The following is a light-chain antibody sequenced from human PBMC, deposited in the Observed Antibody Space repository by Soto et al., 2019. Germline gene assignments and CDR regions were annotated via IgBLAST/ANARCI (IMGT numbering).Light chain of an antibody. V-gene: IGKV3-20*01. Sequence: EIVLTQSPGTLSLSPGERATLSCRASQSLSINSLAWYQQKPGQSPRLLVYGASTRDTGIPDRFRGSGSGTDFALTISSLEPEDFAMYYCQQYDWSPLTVGPGTKVDIK. J-gene: IGKJ3*01. CDR2: GAS. CDR1: QSLSINS. CDR3: QQYDWSPLT.